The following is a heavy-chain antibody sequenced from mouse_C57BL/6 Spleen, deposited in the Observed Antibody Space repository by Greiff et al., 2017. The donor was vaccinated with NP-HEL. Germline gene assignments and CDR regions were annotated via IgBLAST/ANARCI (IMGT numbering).Heavy chain of an antibody. D-gene: IGHD2-4*01. CDR3: ARFLYDYDVYWFAY. V-gene: IGHV1-72*01. CDR1: GYTFTSYW. Sequence: VQLQQPGAELVKPGASVKLSCKASGYTFTSYWMHWVKQRPGRGLEWIGRIDPNSGGTKYNEKFKSKATLTVDKPSSTAYMQLSSLTSEDSAVYYCARFLYDYDVYWFAYWGQGTLVTVSA. J-gene: IGHJ3*01. CDR2: IDPNSGGT.